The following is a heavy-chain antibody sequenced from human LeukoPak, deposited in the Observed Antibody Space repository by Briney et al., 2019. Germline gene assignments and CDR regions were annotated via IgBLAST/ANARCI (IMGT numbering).Heavy chain of an antibody. J-gene: IGHJ4*02. CDR1: GFTFSSYW. V-gene: IGHV3-74*01. CDR2: INSDGRSA. Sequence: GGSLRLSCAASGFTFSSYWMHWVRQGPGKGLVWVSRINSDGRSATYADSVKGRFTISRDNAKNTLYLQMNSLRAEDTAVYYCAKAPWDSLYYFVYWGQGTLVTVSS. CDR3: AKAPWDSLYYFVY. D-gene: IGHD5-18*01.